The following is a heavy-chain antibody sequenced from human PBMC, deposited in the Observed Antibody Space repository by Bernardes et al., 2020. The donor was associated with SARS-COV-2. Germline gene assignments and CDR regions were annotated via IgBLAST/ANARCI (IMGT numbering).Heavy chain of an antibody. CDR1: GFTFSSYG. Sequence: GGSLRLSCAASGFTFSSYGMHWVRQAPGKGLEWVAVISYDGSNKYYADSVKGRFTISRDNSKNTLYLQMNSLRAEDTAVYYCARDQGDSYGSNWFDPWGQGTLVTVSS. CDR3: ARDQGDSYGSNWFDP. V-gene: IGHV3-30*03. D-gene: IGHD5-18*01. J-gene: IGHJ5*02. CDR2: ISYDGSNK.